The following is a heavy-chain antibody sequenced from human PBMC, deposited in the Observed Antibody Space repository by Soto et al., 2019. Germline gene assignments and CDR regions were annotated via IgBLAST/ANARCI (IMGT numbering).Heavy chain of an antibody. D-gene: IGHD1-26*01. V-gene: IGHV1-58*02. CDR1: GFTFTSSA. CDR2: IVVGSGNT. CDR3: AAVWGDYVDY. J-gene: IGHJ4*02. Sequence: QMQLVQSGPEVKKPGTSVKVSCQASGFTFTSSAMHWVRQARGQRLEWIGWIVVGSGNTNYAQKFQERVTITRDMSTSTAYMELSSLRSEDTAVYYCAAVWGDYVDYWGQGTLVTVSS.